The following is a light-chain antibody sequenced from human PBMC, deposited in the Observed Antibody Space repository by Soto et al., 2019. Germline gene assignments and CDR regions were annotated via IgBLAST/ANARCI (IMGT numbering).Light chain of an antibody. CDR1: QSVSSSY. V-gene: IGKV3-20*01. CDR3: QQYGSSPVT. J-gene: IGKJ3*01. Sequence: EIELTQSPGSLSLSPGERATLSCRASQSVSSSYLAWYQQKPGKAPRVLIYGASSRATGIPDRFSGSGSGTDFTLTISRLEPEDFAVYYCQQYGSSPVTFGPGTKVDIK. CDR2: GAS.